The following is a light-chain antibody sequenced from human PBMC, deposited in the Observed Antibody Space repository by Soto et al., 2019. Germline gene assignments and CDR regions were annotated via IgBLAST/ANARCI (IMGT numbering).Light chain of an antibody. CDR3: HSRA. V-gene: IGKV1-5*01. CDR2: DAS. Sequence: DIQLTQTPSTLSASVGDEVTITCRASQTISRWLAWYQQKPGRALKLLIYDASTLESGVPSRFSGSGSETEFTLTISRLQPDDFATYFCHSRAFGQGTRLEIK. J-gene: IGKJ5*01. CDR1: QTISRW.